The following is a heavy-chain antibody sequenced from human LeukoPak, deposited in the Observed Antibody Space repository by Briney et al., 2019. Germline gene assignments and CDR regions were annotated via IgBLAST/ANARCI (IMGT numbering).Heavy chain of an antibody. Sequence: SETLSLTCTVSDGSISSYYWSWIRQPPGKGLEWIGYIYYSGSTNYNPSLKSRVTISEDTSKNQFSLKLTSVTAADTAVYYCARGVEYLFRAFDIWGQGTMVTVSS. CDR1: DGSISSYY. CDR2: IYYSGST. J-gene: IGHJ3*02. D-gene: IGHD2-2*01. V-gene: IGHV4-59*01. CDR3: ARGVEYLFRAFDI.